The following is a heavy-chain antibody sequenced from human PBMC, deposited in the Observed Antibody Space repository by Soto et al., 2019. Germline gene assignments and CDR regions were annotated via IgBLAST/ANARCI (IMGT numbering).Heavy chain of an antibody. CDR2: IDPSDSYT. CDR1: GYSFTSYW. CDR3: ARLSTGIVGATGYYYGMDV. D-gene: IGHD1-26*01. J-gene: IGHJ6*02. Sequence: PGESLKISCKGSGYSFTSYWISWVRQMPGKGLEWMGRIDPSDSYTNYSPSFQGHVTISADKSISTAYLQWSSLKASDTAMYYCARLSTGIVGATGYYYGMDVWGQGTTVTVSS. V-gene: IGHV5-10-1*01.